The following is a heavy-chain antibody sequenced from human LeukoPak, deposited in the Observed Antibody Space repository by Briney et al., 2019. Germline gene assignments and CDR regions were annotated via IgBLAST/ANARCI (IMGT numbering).Heavy chain of an antibody. J-gene: IGHJ3*02. D-gene: IGHD3-22*01. CDR2: ISYDGSNK. CDR1: GFTFSSYA. CDR3: AREGPRPQIYYYDNDAFDI. V-gene: IGHV3-30-3*01. Sequence: GGSLRLSCAASGFTFSSYAMSWVRQAPGKGLEWVAVISYDGSNKYYADSVKGRFTISRDNSKNTLYLQMNSLRAEDTAVYYCAREGPRPQIYYYDNDAFDIWGQGTMVTVSS.